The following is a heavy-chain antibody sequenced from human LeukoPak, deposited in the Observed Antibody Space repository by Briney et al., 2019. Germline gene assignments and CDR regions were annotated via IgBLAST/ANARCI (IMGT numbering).Heavy chain of an antibody. CDR1: GYTFTAYA. CDR2: ISAYNGNT. D-gene: IGHD1-26*01. Sequence: ASVKVSCKASGYTFTAYAISWLRQAPGQGLEWMGWISAYNGNTNYAQNLQGRVTMTTDTSTSTAYMELRSLRSDDTAMYYCAKYSGNCGLDYWGQGTLVTVSS. J-gene: IGHJ4*02. V-gene: IGHV1-18*01. CDR3: AKYSGNCGLDY.